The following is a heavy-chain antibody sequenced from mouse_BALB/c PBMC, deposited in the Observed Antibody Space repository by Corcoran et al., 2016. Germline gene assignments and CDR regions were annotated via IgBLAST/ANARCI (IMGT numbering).Heavy chain of an antibody. Sequence: QIQLVQSGPELKKPGETVKISCKASGYTFTNYGMNWVKQAPGKGLKWMGWINTYTGEPTYADDFKGRFAFSLETSASPAYLQINNLKNEDMATYFCARGRIYSYAMDYWGQGTSVTVSS. D-gene: IGHD1-1*01. V-gene: IGHV9-1*02. CDR2: INTYTGEP. J-gene: IGHJ4*01. CDR3: ARGRIYSYAMDY. CDR1: GYTFTNYG.